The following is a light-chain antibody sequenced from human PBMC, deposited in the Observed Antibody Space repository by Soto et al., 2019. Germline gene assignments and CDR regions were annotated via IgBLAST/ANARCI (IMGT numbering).Light chain of an antibody. CDR1: QSISSW. J-gene: IGKJ1*01. V-gene: IGKV1-5*03. Sequence: DIQMTQSPSTLSASVGDRVTITGRASQSISSWLAWYQQKPGKAPKILIYKASSLESGVPSRFRGSGSGTEFTLTISRLQPDDFATYYCQQYNSYSPTFGQGTKVDIK. CDR3: QQYNSYSPT. CDR2: KAS.